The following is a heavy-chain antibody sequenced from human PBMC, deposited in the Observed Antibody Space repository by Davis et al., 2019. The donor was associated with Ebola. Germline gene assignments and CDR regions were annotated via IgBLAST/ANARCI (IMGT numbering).Heavy chain of an antibody. V-gene: IGHV3-23*01. CDR1: GFVFSNYV. D-gene: IGHD1-26*01. Sequence: PGGSLRLSCAASGFVFSNYVMSWVRQAPGKGLEWVSTLGTSAETYYADSVKGRFTISRDNSKNTLYLQMNGLRVEDTAIYYCAKDTSNIWFDIWGQGTMVTVSS. CDR2: LGTSAET. J-gene: IGHJ3*02. CDR3: AKDTSNIWFDI.